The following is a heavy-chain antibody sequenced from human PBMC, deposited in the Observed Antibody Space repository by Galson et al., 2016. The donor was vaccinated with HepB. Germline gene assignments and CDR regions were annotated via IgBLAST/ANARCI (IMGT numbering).Heavy chain of an antibody. V-gene: IGHV1-69*13. D-gene: IGHD5-24*01. CDR2: IIPKFDTE. CDR1: GDTFSSHS. J-gene: IGHJ4*02. CDR3: ATAPGEGYRMYYFDS. Sequence: SVKVSCKASGDTFSSHSFNWVRQAPGQGLEWMGGIIPKFDTETHAQKFQGRVTIIADESTSTSYMELSSLTSEDTAVYYCATAPGEGYRMYYFDSWGQGTLVTVSS.